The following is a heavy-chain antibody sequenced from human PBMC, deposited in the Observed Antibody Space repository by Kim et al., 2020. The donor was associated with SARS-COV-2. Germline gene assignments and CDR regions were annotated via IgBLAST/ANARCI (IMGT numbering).Heavy chain of an antibody. J-gene: IGHJ4*02. V-gene: IGHV3-30*18. D-gene: IGHD5-18*01. CDR2: ISYDGSNE. Sequence: GGSLRLSCAASGFTFSSYGMHWVRQPPGKGLEWLALISYDGSNEYYADSVKGRFTISRDNSKNTLYLRMNSLRVEDTAVYYCAKDAYNYGYLFDSWGQGTLVTVSS. CDR3: AKDAYNYGYLFDS. CDR1: GFTFSSYG.